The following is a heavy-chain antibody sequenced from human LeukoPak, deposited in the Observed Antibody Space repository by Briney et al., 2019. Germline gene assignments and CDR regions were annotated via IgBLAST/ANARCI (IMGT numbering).Heavy chain of an antibody. CDR1: GFTFSDYY. Sequence: GGSLRLSCAASGFTFSDYYMSWIRQAPGKGLEWVSAISGSGGSTYYADSVKGRFTISRDNSKNTLYLQMNSLRAEDTAVYYCAKGWSSGWSVFDYWGQGTLVTVSS. D-gene: IGHD6-19*01. V-gene: IGHV3-23*01. CDR2: ISGSGGST. CDR3: AKGWSSGWSVFDY. J-gene: IGHJ4*02.